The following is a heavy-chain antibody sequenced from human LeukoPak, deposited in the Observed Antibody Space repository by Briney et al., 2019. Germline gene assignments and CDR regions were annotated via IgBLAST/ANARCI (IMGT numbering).Heavy chain of an antibody. J-gene: IGHJ5*02. CDR1: GIVFSRTA. Sequence: GGSLRLSCTGYGIVFSRTAMNRPRQSPGRGLEWLSAISGGGARTFYADSVRGRLTISRDTSTNMVYLQMHSLRGDDTAIYYCGKDGGQYSSGPEFDPRGQGDLVTVPS. CDR3: GKDGGQYSSGPEFDP. D-gene: IGHD6-19*01. CDR2: ISGGGART. V-gene: IGHV3-23*01.